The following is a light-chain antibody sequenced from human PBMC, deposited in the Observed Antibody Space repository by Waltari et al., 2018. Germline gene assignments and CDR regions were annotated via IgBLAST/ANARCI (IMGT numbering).Light chain of an antibody. CDR2: EGS. Sequence: QSALTQPASVSGSPGQSLTISCPGTSSDVGTYNLVSWYQQHPGKAPKLMIYEGSKRPSGVSNRFSGSKSGNTASLTISGLQAEDEADYYCCSYAGSSTLFGGGTKLTVL. V-gene: IGLV2-23*01. J-gene: IGLJ3*02. CDR1: SSDVGTYNL. CDR3: CSYAGSSTL.